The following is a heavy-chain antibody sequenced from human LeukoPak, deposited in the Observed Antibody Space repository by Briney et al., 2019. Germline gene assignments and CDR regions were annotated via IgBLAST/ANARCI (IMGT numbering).Heavy chain of an antibody. J-gene: IGHJ4*02. CDR1: GFTFSSYW. V-gene: IGHV3-7*01. Sequence: GGSLRLSCAASGFTFSSYWMSWVRQAPGKGLEWVANIKQDGSEKYYVDSVKGRFTISRDNAKNSLYLQMNSLRAEDTAVYYCARVTYYYGSSGYYGDYWGQGTLVTVSS. CDR3: ARVTYYYGSSGYYGDY. D-gene: IGHD3-22*01. CDR2: IKQDGSEK.